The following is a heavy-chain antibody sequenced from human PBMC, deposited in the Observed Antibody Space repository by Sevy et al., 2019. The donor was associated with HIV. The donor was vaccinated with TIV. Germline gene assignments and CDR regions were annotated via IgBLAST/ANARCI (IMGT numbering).Heavy chain of an antibody. J-gene: IGHJ4*02. CDR3: AKDVDSSGLYEWGGY. CDR2: IATTGDRT. CDR1: GFTFSKYA. V-gene: IGHV3-23*01. Sequence: GGSLRLSCAASGFTFSKYAMNWVRQAPGKGLEWVSLIATTGDRTHYADSVEGRFTISRDDSKNTLYLQMNSLRAEDTAIYFCAKDVDSSGLYEWGGYWGRGTLVTVSS. D-gene: IGHD6-19*01.